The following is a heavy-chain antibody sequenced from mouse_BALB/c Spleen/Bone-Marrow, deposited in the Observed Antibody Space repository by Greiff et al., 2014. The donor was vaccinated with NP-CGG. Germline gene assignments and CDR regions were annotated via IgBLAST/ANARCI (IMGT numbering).Heavy chain of an antibody. V-gene: IGHV1-69*01. CDR2: IDTSDSYT. D-gene: IGHD2-2*01. CDR1: GYTFTDYW. Sequence: VQLQQSGAELVMPGASVKMSCKASGYTFTDYWMHWVKQRPGQGLEWIGAIDTSDSYTSYNQKFKGKATLTVDESSSTAYMQLSRLTSEDSAVYYCGREDYGYGCMDYWGQGTSVTVSS. J-gene: IGHJ4*01. CDR3: GREDYGYGCMDY.